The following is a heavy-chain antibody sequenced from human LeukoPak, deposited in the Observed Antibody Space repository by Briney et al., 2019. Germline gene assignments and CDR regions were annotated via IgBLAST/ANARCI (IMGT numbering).Heavy chain of an antibody. CDR2: INAGNGNT. V-gene: IGHV1-3*01. CDR3: ARDIDRVFNWFDP. J-gene: IGHJ5*02. D-gene: IGHD6-13*01. CDR1: GYIFTSYA. Sequence: ASVKVSCKASGYIFTSYAMHWVRQAPGQRLEWMGWINAGNGNTKYSQKFQGGATITRDTSATTVYMELSSLRSEDTAVYYCARDIDRVFNWFDPWGQGTLVTVSS.